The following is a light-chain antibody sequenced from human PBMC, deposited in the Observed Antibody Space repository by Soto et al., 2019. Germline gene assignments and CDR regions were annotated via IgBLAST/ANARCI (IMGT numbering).Light chain of an antibody. CDR3: QQSFTTPYT. Sequence: DIQMTQSPSTLSASVGDRVTITCRASQTIAMYVNWFQQKPGKAHKPLIYTTSSLQSGVPPRFSGSGSETDFTLTIRRLQPEDSATYYCQQSFTTPYTFGQGTKVDIK. CDR1: QTIAMY. CDR2: TTS. V-gene: IGKV1-39*01. J-gene: IGKJ2*01.